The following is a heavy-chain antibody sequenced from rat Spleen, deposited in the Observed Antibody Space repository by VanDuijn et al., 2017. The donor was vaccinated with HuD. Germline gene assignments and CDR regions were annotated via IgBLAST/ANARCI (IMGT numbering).Heavy chain of an antibody. J-gene: IGHJ2*01. V-gene: IGHV5-25*01. CDR3: ARQDYYSGERYFDY. CDR2: IVADGSNT. D-gene: IGHD1-1*01. Sequence: EVQLVESGGGLVQPGRSMKLSCAASGFTFSNYTMAWVRQAPKKGLEWVAAIVADGSNTFYRDSVKGRFTISGDNAKNTLYLQMDSLRSEDTATYYCARQDYYSGERYFDYWGQGVMVTVSS. CDR1: GFTFSNYT.